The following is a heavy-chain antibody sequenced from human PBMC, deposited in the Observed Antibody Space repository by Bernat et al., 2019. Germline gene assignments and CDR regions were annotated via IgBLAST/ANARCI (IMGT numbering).Heavy chain of an antibody. CDR1: GFTFSSYG. J-gene: IGHJ5*02. D-gene: IGHD5-18*01. Sequence: QVQLVESGGGVVQPGRSLRLSCAASGFTFSSYGMHWVRQAPGKGLEWVAVIWDDGSNKYYADSVKGRFTISRDNSKNTLYLQMNSLRAEDTAVYYCARDRPSSYGHYWFDPWGQGTLVTVSS. V-gene: IGHV3-33*01. CDR3: ARDRPSSYGHYWFDP. CDR2: IWDDGSNK.